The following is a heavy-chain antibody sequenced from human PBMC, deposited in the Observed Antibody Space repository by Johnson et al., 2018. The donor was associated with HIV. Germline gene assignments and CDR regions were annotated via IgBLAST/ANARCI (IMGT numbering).Heavy chain of an antibody. CDR1: GFTFSTYA. CDR2: ISYDGSNK. D-gene: IGHD5-18*01. Sequence: QVQLVESGGGVVQPGRSLRLSCAASGFTFSTYAMHWVRQAPGKGLEWVALISYDGSNKYYADSVKGRFTISRDNSKNTLFLQMISLRAEDTAVYYCARERYGWGRNDALDIWGQGTMVTVSA. CDR3: ARERYGWGRNDALDI. J-gene: IGHJ3*02. V-gene: IGHV3-30-3*01.